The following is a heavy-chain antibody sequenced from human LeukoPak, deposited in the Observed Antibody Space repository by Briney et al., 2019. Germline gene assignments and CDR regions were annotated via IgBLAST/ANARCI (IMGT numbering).Heavy chain of an antibody. CDR2: IYHSGST. CDR1: DGSISSGGYY. V-gene: IGHV4-30-2*01. J-gene: IGHJ4*02. Sequence: PSETLSLTCTVSDGSISSGGYYWSWIRQPPGKGLEWIGYIYHSGSTYYNPSLKSRITISVDRSKNQFSLKLSSVTAADTAVYYCARIEMDTIYYFDYWGQGTLVTVSS. CDR3: ARIEMDTIYYFDY. D-gene: IGHD5-24*01.